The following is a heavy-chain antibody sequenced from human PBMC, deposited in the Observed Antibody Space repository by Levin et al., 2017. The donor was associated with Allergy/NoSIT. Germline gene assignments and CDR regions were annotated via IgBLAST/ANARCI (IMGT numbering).Heavy chain of an antibody. CDR2: ISSRSSNI. J-gene: IGHJ4*02. CDR1: GFTFSNYS. D-gene: IGHD4-11*01. V-gene: IGHV3-21*01. Sequence: GESLKISFAASGFTFSNYSMNWVRQAPGKGLEWVSSISSRSSNIYYADSVKGRFTISRDNAKNSLYLQMNSLRAEDTAVYYCARDSTAVSSDYWGQGTLVTVSS. CDR3: ARDSTAVSSDY.